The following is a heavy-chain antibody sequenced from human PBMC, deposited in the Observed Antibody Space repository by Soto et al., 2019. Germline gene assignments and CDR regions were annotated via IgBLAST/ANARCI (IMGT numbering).Heavy chain of an antibody. Sequence: GASVKVSCKASGYTFAGYFIHWVRQAPGQGLEWMGWLNPNSGFTNYAQNFQDRVTMTRDTSISTAYMELSSLRSDDTAVYYCAREPMVRGVTSAFDLWGQGTMVTVSS. CDR1: GYTFAGYF. V-gene: IGHV1-2*02. J-gene: IGHJ3*01. D-gene: IGHD3-10*01. CDR3: AREPMVRGVTSAFDL. CDR2: LNPNSGFT.